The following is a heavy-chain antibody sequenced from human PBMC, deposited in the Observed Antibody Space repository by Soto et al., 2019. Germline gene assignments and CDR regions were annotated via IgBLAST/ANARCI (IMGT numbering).Heavy chain of an antibody. Sequence: QVQLVQSGAEVKKPGSSVKVSCKASGGTFSSYTISWVRQAPGQGLEWMGRIIPILGIANYAQKFQGRVTITADKSTSTAYMELSSLRSEDTAVYYFAYLEGGSDFDCWGQGTLVTVSS. D-gene: IGHD3-16*01. CDR3: AYLEGGSDFDC. CDR2: IIPILGIA. V-gene: IGHV1-69*02. CDR1: GGTFSSYT. J-gene: IGHJ4*02.